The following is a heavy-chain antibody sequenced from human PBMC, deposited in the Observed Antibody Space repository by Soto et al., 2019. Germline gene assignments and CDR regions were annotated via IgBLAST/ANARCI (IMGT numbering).Heavy chain of an antibody. D-gene: IGHD2-15*01. Sequence: GGSLRLSCAASGFTFSSYAMSWVRQAPGKGLEWVSAISGSGGSTYYADSVKGRFTISRDNSKNTLYLQMNSLRAEDTAVYYCAKDLGYCSGGSCYPPYYYYMDVWGKGTTVTVSS. CDR3: AKDLGYCSGGSCYPPYYYYMDV. CDR1: GFTFSSYA. CDR2: ISGSGGST. J-gene: IGHJ6*03. V-gene: IGHV3-23*01.